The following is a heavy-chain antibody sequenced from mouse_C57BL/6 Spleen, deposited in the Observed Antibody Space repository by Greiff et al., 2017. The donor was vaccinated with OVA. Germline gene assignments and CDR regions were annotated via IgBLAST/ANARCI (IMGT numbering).Heavy chain of an antibody. CDR2: IYPGSGST. D-gene: IGHD2-2*01. J-gene: IGHJ2*01. CDR1: GYTFTSYW. CDR3: ARKGNYGYDEYYFDY. V-gene: IGHV1-55*01. Sequence: QVQLQQPGAELVKPGASVKMSCKASGYTFTSYWITWVKQRPGQGLEWIGDIYPGSGSTNYNEKFKSKATLTVDTSSSTAYMQLSSLTSEDSAVYYCARKGNYGYDEYYFDYWGQGTTLTVSS.